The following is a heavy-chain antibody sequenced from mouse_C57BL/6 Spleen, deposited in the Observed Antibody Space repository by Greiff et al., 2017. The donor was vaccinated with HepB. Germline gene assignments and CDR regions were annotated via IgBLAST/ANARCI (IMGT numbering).Heavy chain of an antibody. V-gene: IGHV1-81*01. Sequence: QVQLKQSGAELARPGASVKLSCKASGYTFTSYGISWVKQRTGQGLEWIGEIYPRSGNTYYNEKFKGKATLTADKSSSTAYMELRSLTSEDSAVYFCAREIITTVVATDYYAMDYWGQGTSVTVSS. J-gene: IGHJ4*01. CDR2: IYPRSGNT. CDR3: AREIITTVVATDYYAMDY. CDR1: GYTFTSYG. D-gene: IGHD1-1*01.